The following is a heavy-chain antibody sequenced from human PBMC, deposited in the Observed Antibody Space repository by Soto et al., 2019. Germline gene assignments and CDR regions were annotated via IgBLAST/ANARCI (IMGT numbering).Heavy chain of an antibody. Sequence: EVQLLESGGGLVQPGGSLGLTCAASGFTFAGYVMSWVRQAPGKGLEWVSSISGSGGGIYYADSVKGRFTISRDNSKNPLHMQINSLKAEDTAVYYCAKDRRDCSNTPFYYFYGMDVWGQGTTVTVSS. V-gene: IGHV3-23*01. CDR2: ISGSGGGI. CDR3: AKDRRDCSNTPFYYFYGMDV. D-gene: IGHD2-2*01. J-gene: IGHJ6*02. CDR1: GFTFAGYV.